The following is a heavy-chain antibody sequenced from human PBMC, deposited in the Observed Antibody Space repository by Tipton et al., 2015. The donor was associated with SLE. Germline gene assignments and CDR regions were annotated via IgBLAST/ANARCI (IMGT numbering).Heavy chain of an antibody. CDR1: GGSISSGGYY. J-gene: IGHJ4*02. D-gene: IGHD3-22*01. CDR2: IYTSGST. Sequence: LRLSCTVSGGSISSGGYYWSWIRQPAGKGLEWIGHIYTSGSTNYNPSLKSRVTISVDTSKNQFSLKLSSVTAADTAVYYCARGEGLYYYDSSGYCYFDYWGQGTLVTVSS. CDR3: ARGEGLYYYDSSGYCYFDY. V-gene: IGHV4-61*09.